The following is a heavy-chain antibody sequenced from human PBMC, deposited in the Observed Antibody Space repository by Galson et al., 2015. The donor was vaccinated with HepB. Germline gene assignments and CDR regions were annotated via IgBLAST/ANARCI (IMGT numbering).Heavy chain of an antibody. V-gene: IGHV3-64D*06. CDR2: IRANGGAT. CDR1: GFTFSSYA. CDR3: VRDREAMGYLGS. J-gene: IGHJ5*02. D-gene: IGHD5-18*01. Sequence: SLRLSCAASGFTFSSYAMHWVRQAPGKGLEHISAIRANGGATYSADSVKGRFIISRDNSKNTLYLQMTGLRIEDTAIYYCVRDREAMGYLGSWGQGTLVTVSS.